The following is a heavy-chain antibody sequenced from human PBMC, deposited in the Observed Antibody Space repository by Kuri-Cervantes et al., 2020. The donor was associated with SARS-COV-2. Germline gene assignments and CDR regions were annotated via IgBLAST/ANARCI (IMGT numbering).Heavy chain of an antibody. Sequence: GESLKISCAASGFTFSNYAIHWVRQAPGKGLEWVALISYDGSDKNYADSVRGRFTISRDNSKNTLYLQMNSLRAEDTAVYYCAKATLRYFDGGMDVWGQGTTVTVSS. CDR3: AKATLRYFDGGMDV. CDR1: GFTFSNYA. J-gene: IGHJ6*02. D-gene: IGHD3-9*01. V-gene: IGHV3-30*07. CDR2: ISYDGSDK.